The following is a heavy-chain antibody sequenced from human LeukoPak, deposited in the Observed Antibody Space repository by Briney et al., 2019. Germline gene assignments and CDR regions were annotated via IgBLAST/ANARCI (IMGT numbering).Heavy chain of an antibody. V-gene: IGHV1-2*02. CDR2: INPNSGGT. J-gene: IGHJ3*01. CDR3: ARVGITHVFDF. D-gene: IGHD1-14*01. CDR1: GYTFTGYY. Sequence: ASVKVSCKASGYTFTGYYMHWVRQAPGQGLEWMGWINPNSGGTNYAQKFQGRVTMTRDTAITTVYMELSRLRSDDTAVYYCARVGITHVFDFWGQGTMVIVSS.